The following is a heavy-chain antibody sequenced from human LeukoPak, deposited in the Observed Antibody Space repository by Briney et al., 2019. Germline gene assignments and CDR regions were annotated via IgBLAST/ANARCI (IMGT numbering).Heavy chain of an antibody. CDR2: IKSKTDGGTT. Sequence: LIKSKTDGGTTDYAAPVKGRFTISRDDSKNTLYLQMNSLKTEDTAVYYCTRRGYSYGRLFDYWGQGTLVTVSS. V-gene: IGHV3-15*01. D-gene: IGHD5-18*01. J-gene: IGHJ4*02. CDR3: TRRGYSYGRLFDY.